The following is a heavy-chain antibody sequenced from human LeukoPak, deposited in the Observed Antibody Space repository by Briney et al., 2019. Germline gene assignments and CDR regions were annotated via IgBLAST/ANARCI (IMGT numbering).Heavy chain of an antibody. CDR3: AKHRLTGLNWFDP. CDR2: ISSGSSYI. Sequence: GSLRLSCAASGFTFSSHGMNWVRQAPGKGLEWVSSISSGSSYIYYADSGKGRFTISRDNAKNSLYLQMNSLRAEDTAVYYCAKHRLTGLNWFDPWGQGTLVTVSS. D-gene: IGHD3-10*01. V-gene: IGHV3-21*04. CDR1: GFTFSSHG. J-gene: IGHJ5*02.